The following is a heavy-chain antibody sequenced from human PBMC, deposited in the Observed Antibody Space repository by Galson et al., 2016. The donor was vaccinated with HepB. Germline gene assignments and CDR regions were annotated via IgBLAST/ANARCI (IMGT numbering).Heavy chain of an antibody. CDR2: IVPILGMS. CDR3: ARDAVAVAGTLHFYFYGMDV. CDR1: GGTFSSYA. Sequence: SVKVSCKASGGTFSSYAFSWVRQAPGQGLEWMGRIVPILGMSNYAQKFLGRVTITADKSTSTVYMELSSLRSEDTAVYYCARDAVAVAGTLHFYFYGMDVWGQGTTVTVSS. V-gene: IGHV1-69*04. J-gene: IGHJ6*02. D-gene: IGHD6-19*01.